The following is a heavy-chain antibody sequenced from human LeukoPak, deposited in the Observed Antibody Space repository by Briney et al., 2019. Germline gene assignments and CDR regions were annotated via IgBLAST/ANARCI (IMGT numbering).Heavy chain of an antibody. J-gene: IGHJ4*02. D-gene: IGHD6-19*01. CDR1: GYTFTSYA. CDR3: ARSVAGTQEFDY. CDR2: INAGNGNT. V-gene: IGHV1-3*01. Sequence: ASVKVSCKASGYTFTSYAMHWVRQAPGQRLEWMGWINAGNGNTKYSQKFQGRVTITRDTSASTAYMELRSLRSDDTAVYYCARSVAGTQEFDYWGQGTLVTVSS.